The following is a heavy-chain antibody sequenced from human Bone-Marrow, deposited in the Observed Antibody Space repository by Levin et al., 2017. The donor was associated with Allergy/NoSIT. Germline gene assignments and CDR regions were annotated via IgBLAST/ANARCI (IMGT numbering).Heavy chain of an antibody. CDR1: GFTFSSYA. J-gene: IGHJ4*02. CDR3: ARDISLGDSGSGAFDY. CDR2: ISYDGSNK. V-gene: IGHV3-30-3*01. Sequence: GESLKISCAASGFTFSSYAMHWVRQAPGKGLEWVAVISYDGSNKYYADSVKGRFTISRDNSKNTLYLQMNSLRAEDTAVYYCARDISLGDSGSGAFDYWGQGTLVTVSS. D-gene: IGHD3-10*01.